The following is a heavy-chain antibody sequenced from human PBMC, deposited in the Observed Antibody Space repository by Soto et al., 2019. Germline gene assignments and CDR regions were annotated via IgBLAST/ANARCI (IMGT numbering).Heavy chain of an antibody. CDR3: ARDRIAVSKYYYGIDV. D-gene: IGHD6-19*01. CDR1: GGTFSSYA. Sequence: QVQLVHSGSEVKKPGSSVRVSCKASGGTFSSYAISWVRQAPGQGLEWMGGIIPIFGTENYAQKFQGRVTITAYESASTAYMELSSMRSEETAGYYCARDRIAVSKYYYGIDVWGQGTTVTVSS. J-gene: IGHJ6*02. CDR2: IIPIFGTE. V-gene: IGHV1-69*01.